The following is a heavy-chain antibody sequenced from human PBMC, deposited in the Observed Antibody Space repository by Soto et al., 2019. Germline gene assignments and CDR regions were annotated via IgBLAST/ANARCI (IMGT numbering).Heavy chain of an antibody. J-gene: IGHJ2*01. CDR3: ARDGGAWYFDL. V-gene: IGHV3-48*01. D-gene: IGHD3-16*01. Sequence: EVQLVESGGGLVQPGGSLRLSCAASGFTFSSYSMNWVRQAPGKGLEWVSYISSSSSTIYYADSVKGRFTISRDNAKHSLYLKMNSLRAEDTAVYYCARDGGAWYFDLWGRGTLVTVSS. CDR2: ISSSSSTI. CDR1: GFTFSSYS.